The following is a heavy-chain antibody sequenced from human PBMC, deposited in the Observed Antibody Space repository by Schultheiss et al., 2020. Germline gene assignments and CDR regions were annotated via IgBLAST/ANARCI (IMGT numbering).Heavy chain of an antibody. D-gene: IGHD5-18*01. CDR1: GFTFSSYA. Sequence: GGSLRLSCAASGFTFSSYAMSWVRQAPGKGLEWVSAISGSGGSTYYADSVKGRFTISRDNSKNTLYLQMNSLRAEDTAVYYCAKDWTDTTMVTGWSDPWGQGTLVTVAS. V-gene: IGHV3-23*01. CDR2: ISGSGGST. CDR3: AKDWTDTTMVTGWSDP. J-gene: IGHJ5*02.